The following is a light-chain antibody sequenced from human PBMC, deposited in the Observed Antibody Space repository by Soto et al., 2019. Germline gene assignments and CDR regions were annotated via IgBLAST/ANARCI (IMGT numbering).Light chain of an antibody. CDR1: QSISSR. CDR2: KAS. CDR3: QQYNSYPGT. J-gene: IGKJ1*01. Sequence: DIQMTQSPSTLSASVGDRATITCRASQSISSRLAWYQQKPGKATKLLIYKASSLESGVPSRFSSSGSGTEFTLTISSLQPDDFATYYCQQYNSYPGTFGQGTKVEIK. V-gene: IGKV1-5*03.